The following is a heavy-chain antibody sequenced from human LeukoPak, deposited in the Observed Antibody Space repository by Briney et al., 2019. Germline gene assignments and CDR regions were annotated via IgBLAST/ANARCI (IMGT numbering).Heavy chain of an antibody. D-gene: IGHD2-2*01. Sequence: PSETLSLTCTVSGGSISSGGYYWSWVRQAPGKGLEWVSAISGSGGSTYYADSVKGRFTISRDNSKNTLYLQMNSLRAEDTAVYYCAKYSFSWYQLLSDYFDYWGQGTLVTVSS. J-gene: IGHJ4*02. CDR1: GGSISSGGYY. V-gene: IGHV3-23*01. CDR2: ISGSGGST. CDR3: AKYSFSWYQLLSDYFDY.